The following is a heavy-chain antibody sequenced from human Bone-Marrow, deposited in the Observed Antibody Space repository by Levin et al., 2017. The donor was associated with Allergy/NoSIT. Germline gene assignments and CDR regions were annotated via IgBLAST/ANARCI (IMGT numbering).Heavy chain of an antibody. V-gene: IGHV2-5*02. CDR2: IYWDDSK. CDR1: GFSLNTSGLG. J-gene: IGHJ5*02. CDR3: VHRPSRNRFDP. D-gene: IGHD2/OR15-2a*01. Sequence: SGPTLVKPTQTLTLTCTFSGFSLNTSGLGVAWIRQPPGKALEWLALIYWDDSKRYSPSLKNRLTITKDTSKNQVLLTMTNMGPVDSATYFCVHRPSRNRFDPWGQGTLITVSS.